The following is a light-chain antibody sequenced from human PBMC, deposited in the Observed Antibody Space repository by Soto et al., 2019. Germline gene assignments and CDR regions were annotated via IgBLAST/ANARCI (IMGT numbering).Light chain of an antibody. J-gene: IGLJ3*02. V-gene: IGLV1-44*01. CDR3: AAWDDSLNGGV. Sequence: QSVLTQPPSASGTPGQRVTISCSGSSSNIGDNPVNWYQQLPGTAPKLLIYTDDQRPSGVPDRFSGSKSRTSASLAISGLQSEDEADYYCAAWDDSLNGGVFGGGTKVTVL. CDR1: SSNIGDNP. CDR2: TDD.